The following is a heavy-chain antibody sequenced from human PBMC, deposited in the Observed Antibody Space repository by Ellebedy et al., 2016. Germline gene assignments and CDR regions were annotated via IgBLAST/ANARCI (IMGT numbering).Heavy chain of an antibody. D-gene: IGHD5-12*01. CDR1: GFTFSDYY. Sequence: GESLKISCAASGFTFSDYYMSWIRQAPGKGLEWVSYISSSGSTIYYADSVKGRFTISRDNAKNSLYLQMNSLRAEDTAVYYCASEGQYSGYDSWGQGTLVTVSS. J-gene: IGHJ5*02. CDR2: ISSSGSTI. CDR3: ASEGQYSGYDS. V-gene: IGHV3-11*01.